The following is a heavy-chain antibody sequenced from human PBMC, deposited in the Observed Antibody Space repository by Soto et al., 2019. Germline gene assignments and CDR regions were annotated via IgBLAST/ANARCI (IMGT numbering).Heavy chain of an antibody. D-gene: IGHD3-10*01. V-gene: IGHV3-23*01. J-gene: IGHJ4*02. CDR2: LSGYSGST. Sequence: EVQLLESGGGLVQPGGSLRLSCAASGFTNSTYAMSWVRQAPGKGLECVSALSGYSGSTYYADSVKGRFTISRDNSKNTLFLQMNSLRGEDTAVYYCAKRLLYGSGSSYNNPFDYWGQGTLVTVSS. CDR1: GFTNSTYA. CDR3: AKRLLYGSGSSYNNPFDY.